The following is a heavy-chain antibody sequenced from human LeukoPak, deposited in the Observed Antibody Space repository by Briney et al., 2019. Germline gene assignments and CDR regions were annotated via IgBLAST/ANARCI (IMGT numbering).Heavy chain of an antibody. J-gene: IGHJ3*02. D-gene: IGHD3-22*01. CDR1: GGSISSGSYY. V-gene: IGHV4-61*02. CDR3: ARVKYYDSSGYYFGRHDAFDI. Sequence: SETLSLTCTVSGGSISSGSYYWSWIRQPAGKGLEWIGRIYTSGSTNYNPSLKSRVTISVDTSENQFSLKLSSVTAADTAVYYCARVKYYDSSGYYFGRHDAFDIWGQGTMVTVSS. CDR2: IYTSGST.